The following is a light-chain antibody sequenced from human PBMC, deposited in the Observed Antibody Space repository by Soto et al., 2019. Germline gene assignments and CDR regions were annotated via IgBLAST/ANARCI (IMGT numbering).Light chain of an antibody. CDR2: EDT. CDR1: SGDVGGYNL. V-gene: IGLV2-23*01. J-gene: IGLJ1*01. CDR3: CSYAGNSEV. Sequence: LTQPASVSGSPGQSITIPCTGTSGDVGGYNLVSWYQQHPGKATKLMIYEDTERPSGVTNRFSGTKSGNMATQTNTKLQPDDEADYYCCSYAGNSEVFGTGTKVTVL.